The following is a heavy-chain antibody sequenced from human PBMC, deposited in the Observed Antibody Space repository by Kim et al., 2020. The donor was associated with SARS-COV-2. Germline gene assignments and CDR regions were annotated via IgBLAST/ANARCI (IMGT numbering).Heavy chain of an antibody. CDR2: IIPIFGTA. CDR1: GGTFSSYA. Sequence: SVKVSCKASGGTFSSYAISWVRQAPGQGLEWMGGIIPIFGTANYAQKFQGRVTITADESTSTAYMELSSLRSEDTAVYYCAKGSSGYSTYFDYWGQGTLVTISS. J-gene: IGHJ4*02. V-gene: IGHV1-69*13. D-gene: IGHD3-22*01. CDR3: AKGSSGYSTYFDY.